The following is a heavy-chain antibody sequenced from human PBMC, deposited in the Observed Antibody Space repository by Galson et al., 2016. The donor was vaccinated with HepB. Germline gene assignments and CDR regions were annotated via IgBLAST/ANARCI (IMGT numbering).Heavy chain of an antibody. CDR1: GFTFNDYD. CDR2: MGPFGDK. J-gene: IGHJ4*02. D-gene: IGHD1-1*01. Sequence: SLRLSCAISGFTFNDYDMHWVRQGTGESLEWVATMGPFGDKHYPDSVKGRFTVSRESAENSLYLQMDSLRAGDSGVYYCASGPHWNLAYWGRGTLVTVSS. CDR3: ASGPHWNLAY. V-gene: IGHV3-13*01.